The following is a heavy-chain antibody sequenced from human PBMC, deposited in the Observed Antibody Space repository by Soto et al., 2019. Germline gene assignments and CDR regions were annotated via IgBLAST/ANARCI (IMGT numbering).Heavy chain of an antibody. CDR2: IRSSNTI. V-gene: IGHV3-48*02. Sequence: GGSLRLSCAASGFTFSSYSMNWVRQAPGKGLEWLSYIRSSNTIYHADSVKGRFTISRDNAKNSLYLQMNSLRDEDTAVYYCARETGITMSNQNSLYFDYWGQGTLVTVSS. D-gene: IGHD3-10*02. J-gene: IGHJ4*02. CDR1: GFTFSSYS. CDR3: ARETGITMSNQNSLYFDY.